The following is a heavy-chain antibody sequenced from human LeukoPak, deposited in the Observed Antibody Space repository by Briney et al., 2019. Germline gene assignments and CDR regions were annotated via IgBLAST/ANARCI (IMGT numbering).Heavy chain of an antibody. D-gene: IGHD3-10*01. CDR3: ARGLLLWFGELNLLKRAYYYYGMDV. V-gene: IGHV4-39*01. CDR1: GGSISSSNYY. CDR2: IYYSGSS. J-gene: IGHJ6*02. Sequence: SETLSLTCTVSGGSISSSNYYWVWIRQPPGKGLEWIGSIYYSGSSYYNPSLKSRVTISVDTSKNQFSLKLSSVTAADTAVYYCARGLLLWFGELNLLKRAYYYYGMDVWGQGTTVTVSS.